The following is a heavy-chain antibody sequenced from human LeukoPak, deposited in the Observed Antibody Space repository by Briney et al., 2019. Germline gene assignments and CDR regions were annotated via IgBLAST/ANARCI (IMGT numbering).Heavy chain of an antibody. CDR2: IRRKTDGETT. CDR3: ARVGSGNFLGAFDI. D-gene: IGHD1-26*01. J-gene: IGHJ3*02. V-gene: IGHV3-15*01. CDR1: GFTFSNVW. Sequence: PGGSLRLSCAASGFTFSNVWMSWVRQVPGKGLEWVGRIRRKTDGETTDHAAPVKGRFTISRDDSKNTLYLQMNSLRAEDTAVYYCARVGSGNFLGAFDIWGQGTMVTVFS.